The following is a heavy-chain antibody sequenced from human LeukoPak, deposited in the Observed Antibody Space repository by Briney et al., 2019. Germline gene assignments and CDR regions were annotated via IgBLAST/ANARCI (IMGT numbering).Heavy chain of an antibody. J-gene: IGHJ4*02. CDR1: GFTFSNAW. D-gene: IGHD6-19*01. Sequence: GGSLRLSCAASGFTFSNAWMSWVRQAPGKGLEWVGRIKSKTDGGTTDYAAPVKGGFTISRDDSKNTLYLQMNSLKTEDTAVYYCTTAYHGYGSGWSLYWGQGTLVTVSS. V-gene: IGHV3-15*01. CDR2: IKSKTDGGTT. CDR3: TTAYHGYGSGWSLY.